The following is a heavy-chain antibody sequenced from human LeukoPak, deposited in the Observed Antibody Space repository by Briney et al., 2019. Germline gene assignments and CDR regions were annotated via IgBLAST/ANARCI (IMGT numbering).Heavy chain of an antibody. CDR1: GFPFRNYD. D-gene: IGHD3-10*01. CDR2: ISTTGDP. V-gene: IGHV3-13*05. CDR3: ARGNVSGWAFDY. J-gene: IGHJ4*02. Sequence: GGSLRLSCAASGFPFRNYDMHWVRQPTGRGLEWVSGISTTGDPYYPDSVKGRFTISRENGKNSLYLQMNSLRVGDTAVYYCARGNVSGWAFDYWGQGTLATVSS.